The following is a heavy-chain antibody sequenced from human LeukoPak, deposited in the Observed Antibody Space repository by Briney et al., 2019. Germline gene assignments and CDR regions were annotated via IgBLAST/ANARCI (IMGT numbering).Heavy chain of an antibody. Sequence: GGSLRLSCAASGFTFNTYAMTWVRQAPGKGLEWVSAISGSGGSTYYADSVKGRFTISRDNSKNTLYLQMNSLRAEDTAVYYCAKSPQVVVFDYWGQGTLVTVSS. CDR1: GFTFNTYA. CDR3: AKSPQVVVFDY. J-gene: IGHJ4*02. D-gene: IGHD2-15*01. V-gene: IGHV3-23*01. CDR2: ISGSGGST.